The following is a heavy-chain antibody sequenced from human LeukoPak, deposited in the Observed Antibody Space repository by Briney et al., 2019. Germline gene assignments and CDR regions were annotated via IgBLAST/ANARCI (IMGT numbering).Heavy chain of an antibody. CDR1: GFTFSSYG. V-gene: IGHV3-30*02. J-gene: IGHJ4*02. CDR2: IGFDGSKI. Sequence: GGSLRLSCVASGFTFSSYGMQWVRQAPGKGLEWVAFIGFDGSKIYYADSVKGRFTISRDNSKNTVNLQMNNLRVEDTAVYYCAKDSDTYGHRHFDHWGQGTLVTVSS. CDR3: AKDSDTYGHRHFDH. D-gene: IGHD2-8*01.